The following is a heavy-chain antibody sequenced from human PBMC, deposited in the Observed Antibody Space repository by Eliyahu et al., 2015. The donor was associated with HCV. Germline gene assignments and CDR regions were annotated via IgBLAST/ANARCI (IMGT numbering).Heavy chain of an antibody. CDR3: TSLGIVVEYYFDY. CDR1: GFTXGXYA. CDR2: IRSKAYGGTT. D-gene: IGHD2-21*01. V-gene: IGHV3-49*05. Sequence: EVQLVESGGGLVKPGRSLRLSCTASGFTXGXYAMSWFRQAPGKGLEXVSFIRSKAYGGTTEYAASVKGRFTISRDDSKSIAYLQMNSLKTEDTAVYYCTSLGIVVEYYFDYWGQGTLVTVSS. J-gene: IGHJ4*02.